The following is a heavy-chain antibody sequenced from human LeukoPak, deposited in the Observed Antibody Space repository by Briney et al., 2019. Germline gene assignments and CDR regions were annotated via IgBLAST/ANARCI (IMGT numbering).Heavy chain of an antibody. D-gene: IGHD1-26*01. V-gene: IGHV5-51*01. J-gene: IGHJ3*02. Sequence: GESLKISCKGSGYTFTNYWIGWVRQMPGKGLEWMGIIYPGDSETRYSPSFQGQVTISADKSISTAYLQWSSLKASDAAMYYCARSNQYSGSYYDAFDIWGQGTMVTVSS. CDR2: IYPGDSET. CDR1: GYTFTNYW. CDR3: ARSNQYSGSYYDAFDI.